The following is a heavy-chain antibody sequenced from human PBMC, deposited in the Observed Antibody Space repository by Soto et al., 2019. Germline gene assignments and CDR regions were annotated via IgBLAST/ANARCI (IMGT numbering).Heavy chain of an antibody. Sequence: SETLSLTCAVSGGSISSGGYSWSWIRQPPGTGLEWIGEINHSGSTNYNPSLKSRVTISVDTSKNQLSLKLTSVTAADTAVYYCARDKITGLFDYWGQGTLVTVSS. CDR2: INHSGST. J-gene: IGHJ4*02. CDR1: GGSISSGGYS. D-gene: IGHD2-8*02. CDR3: ARDKITGLFDY. V-gene: IGHV4-34*01.